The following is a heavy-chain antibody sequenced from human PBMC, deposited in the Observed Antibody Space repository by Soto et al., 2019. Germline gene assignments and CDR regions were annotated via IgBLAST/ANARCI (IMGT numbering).Heavy chain of an antibody. D-gene: IGHD4-17*01. CDR3: ARPGYGAQGSWDYYYGIDV. CDR2: INAGNGNT. J-gene: IGHJ6*02. Sequence: QVQLVQSGAEVKKPGASVKVSCKASGYTFTSYAMHWVRQAPGQRLEWMGWINAGNGNTKYSQNFQGRVTITRDTSASTAYMELSSLRSEDTAVYYCARPGYGAQGSWDYYYGIDVWGQGTTVTVSS. CDR1: GYTFTSYA. V-gene: IGHV1-3*01.